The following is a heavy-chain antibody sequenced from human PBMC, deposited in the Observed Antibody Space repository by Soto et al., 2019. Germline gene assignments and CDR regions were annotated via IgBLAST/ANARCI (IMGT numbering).Heavy chain of an antibody. Sequence: GGSLRLSCAASGFTFTRYSMNWVRQAPGKGLEWVSSISSTTNYIYYGDSMKGRFTISRDNAKNSLYQEMNSLRAEDTAVYYCARESEDLTSNFDYWGQGTLVTVSS. CDR2: ISSTTNYI. J-gene: IGHJ4*02. V-gene: IGHV3-21*06. CDR3: ARESEDLTSNFDY. CDR1: GFTFTRYS.